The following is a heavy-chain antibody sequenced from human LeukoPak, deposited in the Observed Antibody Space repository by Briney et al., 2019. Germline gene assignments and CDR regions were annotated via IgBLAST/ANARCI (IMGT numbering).Heavy chain of an antibody. V-gene: IGHV3-23*01. J-gene: IGHJ4*02. CDR2: ISGSGGST. CDR1: GFTFSSYA. CDR3: AKAPRPAVVPAVMIPFDY. Sequence: PGGSLRLSCAASGFTFSSYAMSWVRQAPGKGLEWVSAISGSGGSTYYADSVKGRFTISRDNSKNTLYLQMNSLRAEDTAVYYCAKAPRPAVVPAVMIPFDYWGQGTLVTVSS. D-gene: IGHD2-2*01.